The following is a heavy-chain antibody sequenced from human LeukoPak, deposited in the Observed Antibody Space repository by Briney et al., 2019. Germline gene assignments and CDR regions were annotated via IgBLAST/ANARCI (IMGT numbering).Heavy chain of an antibody. J-gene: IGHJ5*02. D-gene: IGHD5-12*01. CDR1: GGSFSDYS. CDR3: VRSGYDYDWFDP. V-gene: IGHV1-69*08. CDR2: IIAILDTA. Sequence: ASVKVSCKASGGSFSDYSISWVRQAPAQGLEWMGRIIAILDTAHYAQKFQGRFTITADKSTTTVYMELSSLRSDDTAVYYCVRSGYDYDWFDPWGQGTLVTVSS.